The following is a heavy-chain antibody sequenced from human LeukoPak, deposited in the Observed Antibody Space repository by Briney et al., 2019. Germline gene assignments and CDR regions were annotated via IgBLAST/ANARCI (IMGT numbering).Heavy chain of an antibody. CDR3: ARVYSSSSLYYYYYMDV. Sequence: PGGSLRLSCAASGFTVSSNYMSWVRQAPGKGLEWVSVIYSGGSTYYADSVEGRFTISRDNSKNTLYLQMNSLRAEDTAVYYCARVYSSSSLYYYYYMDVWGKGTTVTVSS. CDR2: IYSGGST. D-gene: IGHD6-13*01. J-gene: IGHJ6*03. V-gene: IGHV3-66*02. CDR1: GFTVSSNY.